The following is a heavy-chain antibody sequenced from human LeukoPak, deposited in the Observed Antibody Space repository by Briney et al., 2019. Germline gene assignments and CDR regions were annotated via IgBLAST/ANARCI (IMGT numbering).Heavy chain of an antibody. CDR2: IKQDGSEK. V-gene: IGHV3-7*03. Sequence: GGSLRLSCAASGFTFSSYWMSWVRQAPGKGLEWVANIKQDGSEKYYVDSVKGRFTISRDNAKNSLYLQMNSLRAEDTAVYYCARREMGYVWGSYRSPNWFDPWGQGTLVTVSS. D-gene: IGHD3-16*02. J-gene: IGHJ5*02. CDR1: GFTFSSYW. CDR3: ARREMGYVWGSYRSPNWFDP.